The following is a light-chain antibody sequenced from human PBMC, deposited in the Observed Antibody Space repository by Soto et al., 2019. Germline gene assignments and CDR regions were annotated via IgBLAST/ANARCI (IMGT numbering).Light chain of an antibody. Sequence: QSVLTQPASVSGSPGQSITISCTGTSSDVGGYKYVSWYQQHPGKAPKLMIYDVSNRPSGGSNRFSGSKSGNTASLTISGLQAEDEADYYCSSYTSSSTVVFGGGTKLSVL. CDR3: SSYTSSSTVV. CDR2: DVS. V-gene: IGLV2-14*01. J-gene: IGLJ2*01. CDR1: SSDVGGYKY.